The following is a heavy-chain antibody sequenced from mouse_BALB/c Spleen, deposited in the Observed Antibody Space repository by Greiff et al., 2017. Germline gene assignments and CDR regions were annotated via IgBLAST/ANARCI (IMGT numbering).Heavy chain of an antibody. V-gene: IGHV5-12-1*01. CDR3: ARRGGNYPAMDY. Sequence: DVMLVESGGGLVKPGGSLKLSCAASGFAFSSYDMSWVRQTPEKRLEWVAYISSGGGSTYYPDTVKGRFTISRDNAKNTLYLQMSSLKSEDTAMYYCARRGGNYPAMDYWGQGTSVTVSS. CDR2: ISSGGGST. CDR1: GFAFSSYD. D-gene: IGHD2-1*01. J-gene: IGHJ4*01.